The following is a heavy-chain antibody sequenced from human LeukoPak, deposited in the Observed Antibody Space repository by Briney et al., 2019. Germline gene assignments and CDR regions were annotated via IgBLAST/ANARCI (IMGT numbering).Heavy chain of an antibody. J-gene: IGHJ4*02. D-gene: IGHD6-13*01. V-gene: IGHV1-46*01. CDR1: GYTFISYY. Sequence: ASVKVSCKASGYTFISYYIHWVRQAPGQGLEWMGIINPSGGSTRYAQKFQGRVTMTRDTSTSTVYMELSSLRSEDTAVYYCARARIAAAGIYYWGQGTLVTVSS. CDR3: ARARIAAAGIYY. CDR2: INPSGGST.